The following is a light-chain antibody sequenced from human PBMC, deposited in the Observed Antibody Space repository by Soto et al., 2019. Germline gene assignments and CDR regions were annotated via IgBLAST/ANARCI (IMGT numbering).Light chain of an antibody. Sequence: QSALTQPPSASGSPGQSVTISCTGTSSDVGGYNYVSWYQQHPGKAPKLMIYEVSKRPSGVPDRFSGYKSGNPASLTVSGLQAEDEADYYCSSYAGSNNVVFGGGTKLTVL. V-gene: IGLV2-8*01. CDR3: SSYAGSNNVV. J-gene: IGLJ2*01. CDR1: SSDVGGYNY. CDR2: EVS.